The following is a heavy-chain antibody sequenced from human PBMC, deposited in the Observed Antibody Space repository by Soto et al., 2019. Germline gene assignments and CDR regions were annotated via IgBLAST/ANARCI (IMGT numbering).Heavy chain of an antibody. CDR3: ARVQVNNWNYVSRFDP. Sequence: ASVKVSCKASGYTFTSYGISWVRQAPGQGLEWMGWISAYNGNTNYAQKLQGRVTMTTDTSTSTAYMELRSLRSDDTAVYYCARVQVNNWNYVSRFDPWGQGTLVTVSS. J-gene: IGHJ5*02. V-gene: IGHV1-18*01. CDR2: ISAYNGNT. D-gene: IGHD1-7*01. CDR1: GYTFTSYG.